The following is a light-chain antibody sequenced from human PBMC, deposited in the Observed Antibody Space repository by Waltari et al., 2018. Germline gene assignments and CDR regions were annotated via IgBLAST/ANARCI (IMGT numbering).Light chain of an antibody. CDR1: ALPTNS. CDR2: EDT. J-gene: IGLJ3*02. CDR3: YSTDYTGNYWV. V-gene: IGLV3-10*01. Sequence: SYELTQPPSVSVSPGHTARITCSGAALPTNSAYWYRQKSGQAPVLVIYEDTKRPSGIPERFSASNSGAVATLTITGAQVEDEADYYCYSTDYTGNYWVFGGGTKLTVL.